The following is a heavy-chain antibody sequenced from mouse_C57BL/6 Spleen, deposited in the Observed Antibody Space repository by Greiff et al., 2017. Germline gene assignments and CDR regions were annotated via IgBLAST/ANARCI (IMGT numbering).Heavy chain of an antibody. CDR1: GYTFTSYW. V-gene: IGHV1-64*01. CDR2: IHPNSGST. D-gene: IGHD1-1*01. Sequence: QVQLQQPGAELVKPGASVKLSCKASGYTFTSYWMHWVKQRPGQGLEWIGMIHPNSGSTNYNEKFKSKATLPVDKSSSTAYMQLSSLTSEDSAVYYCARETTVPFYAMDYWGQGTSVTVSS. J-gene: IGHJ4*01. CDR3: ARETTVPFYAMDY.